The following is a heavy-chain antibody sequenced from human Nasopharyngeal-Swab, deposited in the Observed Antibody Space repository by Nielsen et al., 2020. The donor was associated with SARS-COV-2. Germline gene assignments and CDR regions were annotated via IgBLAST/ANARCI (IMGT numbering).Heavy chain of an antibody. V-gene: IGHV3-7*03. Sequence: GESLKISCAASGFTFSSYWMSWVRQAPGKGLEWVANIRQDGSEKNYVDSVKDRFTISRDNAKNSLFLEMHSLRAEDTAVYHCARVGGSGLNREINWFDPWGQGTLVTVSS. J-gene: IGHJ5*02. CDR3: ARVGGSGLNREINWFDP. CDR2: IRQDGSEK. D-gene: IGHD6-19*01. CDR1: GFTFSSYW.